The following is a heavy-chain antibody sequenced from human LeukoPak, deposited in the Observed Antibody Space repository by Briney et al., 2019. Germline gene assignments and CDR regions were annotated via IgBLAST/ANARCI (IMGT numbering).Heavy chain of an antibody. V-gene: IGHV3-21*01. D-gene: IGHD1-26*01. Sequence: GGSLRLSCAASGFTFSSYSMNWVRQAPGKGLEWVSSISSSSSYIYYADSVKGRFTISRDNAKNSLYLQMNSLRAEDTAVYYCARDRSIVGATDYFDYWGQGTLVTVSS. CDR1: GFTFSSYS. J-gene: IGHJ4*02. CDR2: ISSSSSYI. CDR3: ARDRSIVGATDYFDY.